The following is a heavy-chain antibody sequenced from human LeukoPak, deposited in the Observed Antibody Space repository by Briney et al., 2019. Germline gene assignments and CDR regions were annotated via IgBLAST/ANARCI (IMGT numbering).Heavy chain of an antibody. CDR1: GFTFSSYW. J-gene: IGHJ5*01. CDR2: IKYDGSEK. CDR3: AREPPRERWFES. V-gene: IGHV3-7*03. D-gene: IGHD1-1*01. Sequence: PGGSLRLSCTASGFTFSSYWMSWVRQAPGKGLEWVANIKYDGSEKYYVDSVKGRFTISRDNAKNSLYLQMNSLRAEDTAVFYCAREPPRERWFESWGQGTLVTVYS.